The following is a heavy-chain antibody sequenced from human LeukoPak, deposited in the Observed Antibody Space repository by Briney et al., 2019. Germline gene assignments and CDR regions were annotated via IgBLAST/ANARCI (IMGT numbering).Heavy chain of an antibody. D-gene: IGHD6-13*01. CDR3: ARLVRRAAAAGTYFDY. CDR1: GFTFSSYW. J-gene: IGHJ4*02. Sequence: GSLRLSCAASGFTFSSYWMHWVRQAPGKGLVWVSRINSDGSSTSYADSVKGRFTISRDNAKNTLYLQMNSLRAEDTAVYYCARLVRRAAAAGTYFDYWGQGTLVTVSS. CDR2: INSDGSST. V-gene: IGHV3-74*01.